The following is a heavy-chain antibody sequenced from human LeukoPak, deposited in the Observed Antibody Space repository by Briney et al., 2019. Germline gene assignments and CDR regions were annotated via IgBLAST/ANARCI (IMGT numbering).Heavy chain of an antibody. Sequence: PGRSLRLSCAASGFTFSSYGMHWVRQAPGKGLEWVAVISYDGSNKYYADSVKGRFTISRDNSKNTLYLQMNSLRAEDTAVYYCAKDRMGNYYYGMDVWGQGTTVTVSS. D-gene: IGHD1-26*01. V-gene: IGHV3-30*18. CDR3: AKDRMGNYYYGMDV. CDR2: ISYDGSNK. J-gene: IGHJ6*02. CDR1: GFTFSSYG.